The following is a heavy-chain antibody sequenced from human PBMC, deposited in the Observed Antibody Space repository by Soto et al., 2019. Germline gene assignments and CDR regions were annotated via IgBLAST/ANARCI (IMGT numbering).Heavy chain of an antibody. CDR2: ISYDGSNK. CDR3: SRVGTMVRGAYYSDY. J-gene: IGHJ4*02. Sequence: RSLTISCVASGLSFSKYGLHQVRQDPGKGLERVAVISYDGSNKLYADSVKGRFTIPRDNSKNTLYLQMNSLRAEATAVFYCSRVGTMVRGAYYSDYSGPGTLATVSS. D-gene: IGHD3-10*01. V-gene: IGHV3-30*03. CDR1: GLSFSKYG.